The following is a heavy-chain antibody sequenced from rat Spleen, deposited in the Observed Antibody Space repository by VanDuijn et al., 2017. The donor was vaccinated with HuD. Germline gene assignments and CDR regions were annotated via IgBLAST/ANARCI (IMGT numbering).Heavy chain of an antibody. J-gene: IGHJ1*01. CDR1: GFTFSDYG. D-gene: IGHD1-12*02. Sequence: EVQLVESGGGLVQPGRSLKLSCVASGFTFSDYGMTWIRQAPGKGLEWVAYISSSSGTIYYVDTVKGRFTISRDNAKNTLYLQLSSLRSEDTATYYCTRDGGDWYFDFWGPGTMVTVSS. V-gene: IGHV5-34*01. CDR2: ISSSSGTI. CDR3: TRDGGDWYFDF.